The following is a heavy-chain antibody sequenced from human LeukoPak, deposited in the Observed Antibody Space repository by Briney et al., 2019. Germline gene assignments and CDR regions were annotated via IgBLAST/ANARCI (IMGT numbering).Heavy chain of an antibody. CDR1: GFTVSNNY. V-gene: IGHV3-53*01. Sequence: GGSLRLSCAASGFTVSNNYMSWVRQPPGKGLEWVSVIYSAGSAGSTYYADAVKGRFTISRDNSKNTLDLQMNSLRVEDTAVYYCARVAYCGGDCYSYQWGQGTLVTVSS. CDR3: ARVAYCGGDCYSYQ. CDR2: IYSAGSAGST. J-gene: IGHJ4*02. D-gene: IGHD2-21*02.